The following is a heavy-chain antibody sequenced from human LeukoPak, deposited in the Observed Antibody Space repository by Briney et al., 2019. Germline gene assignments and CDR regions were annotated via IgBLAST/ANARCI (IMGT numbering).Heavy chain of an antibody. J-gene: IGHJ4*02. CDR2: IISDGSNT. CDR1: GLDLSGYW. D-gene: IGHD2-21*01. Sequence: PGGSLRLSCAASGLDLSGYWMHWVRQAPGEGLVWVSRIISDGSNTTYANSVQGRFTISRDNAKNTLYLQMSSLRAEDTAVYYCACDRYYHPDYWGQGTLVTVSS. CDR3: ACDRYYHPDY. V-gene: IGHV3-74*01.